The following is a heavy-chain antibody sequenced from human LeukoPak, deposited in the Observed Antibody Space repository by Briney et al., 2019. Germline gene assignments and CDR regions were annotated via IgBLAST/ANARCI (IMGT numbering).Heavy chain of an antibody. CDR2: ISYSGNNY. CDR3: ARGPPTSRSGAHFDY. CDR1: GFTFSHYA. D-gene: IGHD5-12*01. Sequence: PGGSLRLSCAASGFTFSHYAMHWVRQASGEGLQWVAFISYSGNNYYYADSVKGRFIISRDDSKNTLYVEMNSLRLDDTAIYYCARGPPTSRSGAHFDYWGQGSLVTVSP. J-gene: IGHJ4*02. V-gene: IGHV3-30*03.